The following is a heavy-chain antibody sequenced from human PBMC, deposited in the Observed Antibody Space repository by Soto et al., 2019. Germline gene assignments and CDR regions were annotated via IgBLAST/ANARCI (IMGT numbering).Heavy chain of an antibody. V-gene: IGHV4-59*01. CDR1: GGSISSDY. CDR3: ARDRVVFQQLVGVYYYGMDV. J-gene: IGHJ6*02. Sequence: PSETLSLTCTVSGGSISSDYWSWIRQPPGKVLAWIGYIYYSGSTNYNPSLKSRVTISVDTSENQFSLKLSSVTAADTAVYYCARDRVVFQQLVGVYYYGMDVWGQGTTVTVSS. D-gene: IGHD6-6*01. CDR2: IYYSGST.